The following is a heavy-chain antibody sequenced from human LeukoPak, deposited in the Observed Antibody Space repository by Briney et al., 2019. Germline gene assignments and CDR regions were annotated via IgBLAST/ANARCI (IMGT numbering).Heavy chain of an antibody. Sequence: GGSLRLSCAVSGFTFSDYSMNWVRQAPGKGLEWVSSISSSSAYIYYADSVKGRFTISRDNAKNSVYLQMTSLRVEDTATYYCARGRSTSFDTTGYWGQGTPVTVSS. D-gene: IGHD2/OR15-2a*01. J-gene: IGHJ4*02. CDR2: ISSSSAYI. V-gene: IGHV3-21*01. CDR3: ARGRSTSFDTTGY. CDR1: GFTFSDYS.